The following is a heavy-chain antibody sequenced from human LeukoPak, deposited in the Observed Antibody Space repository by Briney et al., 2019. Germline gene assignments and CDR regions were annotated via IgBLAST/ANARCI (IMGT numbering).Heavy chain of an antibody. J-gene: IGHJ4*02. CDR2: ISGSGDST. Sequence: GGSLGLSCAASGFTFSSYAMSWVRQAPGKGLEWVSAISGSGDSTYYGDSVKGRFTISRDNSKNTLYLQMNSLRAEDTAVYYCAKTRSLDSSSWSHGDYWGQGTLVTVSS. V-gene: IGHV3-23*01. D-gene: IGHD6-13*01. CDR3: AKTRSLDSSSWSHGDY. CDR1: GFTFSSYA.